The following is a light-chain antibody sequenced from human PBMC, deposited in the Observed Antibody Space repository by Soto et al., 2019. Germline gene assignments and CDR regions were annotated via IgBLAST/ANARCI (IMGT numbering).Light chain of an antibody. CDR1: RSVSSD. Sequence: EIVMTQSPATLSVSPGERATLSCRASRSVSSDLAWYQQRPGQAPRLLIQGATTRATGVPARFSGSGSGTEFTLAISSLQAEDFAVYSCQQYHTWPWTFGRGTRVEIK. CDR3: QQYHTWPWT. J-gene: IGKJ1*01. CDR2: GAT. V-gene: IGKV3-15*01.